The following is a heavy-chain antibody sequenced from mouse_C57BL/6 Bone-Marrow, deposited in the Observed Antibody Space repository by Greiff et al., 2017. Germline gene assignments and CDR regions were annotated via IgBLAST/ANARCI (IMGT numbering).Heavy chain of an antibody. CDR2: IYPGDGDT. CDR1: GYAFSSYW. V-gene: IGHV1-80*01. J-gene: IGHJ3*01. Sequence: VMLVESGAELVKPGASVKISCKASGYAFSSYWMNWVKQRPGKSLEWIGQIYPGDGDTNYNGKFKGKATLTADKYSSTAYMQLSSLTSDDSAVYFCARGAYWGQGTLVTVSA. CDR3: ARGAY.